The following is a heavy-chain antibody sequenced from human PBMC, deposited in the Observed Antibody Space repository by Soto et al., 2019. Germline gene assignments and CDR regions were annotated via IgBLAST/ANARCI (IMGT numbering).Heavy chain of an antibody. CDR1: GFTFSTYA. Sequence: GGSLRLSCAVSGFTFSTYAISWVCQAPGNGLGWVSAISGSGGERNYADSVKGRFTISRDNSKNTLQLQINSLRAEDTAVEYWPKDPVQNYCTVGTCYPDAWFDSWGQGTLVTVSS. V-gene: IGHV3-23*01. D-gene: IGHD2-15*01. J-gene: IGHJ5*01. CDR2: ISGSGGER. CDR3: PKDPVQNYCTVGTCYPDAWFDS.